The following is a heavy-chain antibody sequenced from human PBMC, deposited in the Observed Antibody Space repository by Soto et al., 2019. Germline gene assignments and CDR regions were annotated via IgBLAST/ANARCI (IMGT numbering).Heavy chain of an antibody. CDR1: GGSNSSTRW. J-gene: IGHJ4*02. D-gene: IGHD6-13*01. CDR2: IYHSGTT. Sequence: SATLSVTCAVSGGSNSSTRWWTWVRQSPGRGLEWIGEIYHSGTTNYSPSLKSRVNIAVDMATNHLSLTLISVTAADTAVYYCAFPATADFDYCGKG. CDR3: AFPATADFDY. V-gene: IGHV4-4*02.